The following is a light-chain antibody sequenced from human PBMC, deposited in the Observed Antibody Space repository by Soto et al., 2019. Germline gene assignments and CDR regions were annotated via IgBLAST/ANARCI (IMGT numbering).Light chain of an antibody. CDR1: QSVKSSY. CDR3: QQYWSSPLT. Sequence: EIVLTQSPGTLSLSPGERATLSCRASQSVKSSYLAWYQQKPGQPPRLLIYGASTRATGIPDRFIGSGSATDFTLTITRMQPEDFAVFYCQQYWSSPLTFGGGSKVEIK. V-gene: IGKV3-20*01. CDR2: GAS. J-gene: IGKJ4*01.